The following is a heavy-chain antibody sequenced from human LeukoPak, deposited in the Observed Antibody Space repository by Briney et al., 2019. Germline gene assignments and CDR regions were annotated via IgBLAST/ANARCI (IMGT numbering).Heavy chain of an antibody. CDR1: GFTVSGNY. V-gene: IGHV3-53*01. J-gene: IGHJ4*02. D-gene: IGHD6-25*01. CDR3: ARGSIAAAGSFDY. Sequence: GGSLRLSCAASGFTVSGNYMSWVRQAPGKGLEWVSVIYSGGSTYYADSVKGRFTISRDNSKNTLYLQMNSLRAEDTAVYYCARGSIAAAGSFDYWGQGTLVTVSS. CDR2: IYSGGST.